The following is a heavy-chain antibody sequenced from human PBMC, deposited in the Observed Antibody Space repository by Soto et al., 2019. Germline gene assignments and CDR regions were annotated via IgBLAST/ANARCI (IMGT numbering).Heavy chain of an antibody. Sequence: GGSLRLSCAASGFIFSSHALTWVRQAPGKGLEWVSAISATADSTYYADSVQGRFTISRDNSKNTLYLQMNSLRAEDTAVYYCDSSFWSCYNFDYWGQGTLVTISS. D-gene: IGHD3-3*01. J-gene: IGHJ4*02. V-gene: IGHV3-23*01. CDR2: ISATADST. CDR1: GFIFSSHA. CDR3: DSSFWSCYNFDY.